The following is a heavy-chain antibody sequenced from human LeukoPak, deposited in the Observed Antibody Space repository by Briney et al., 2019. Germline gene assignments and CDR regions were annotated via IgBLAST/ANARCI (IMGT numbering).Heavy chain of an antibody. J-gene: IGHJ4*02. CDR2: IKRDGSEI. CDR3: ARGYSGYVFFDY. D-gene: IGHD5-12*01. CDR1: GFIFSGYW. Sequence: PGGSLRLSCAASGFIFSGYWMSWVRQAPGTGLEWVANIKRDGSEIHYVDSVKGRFTVSRDNAKNSLYLQMNSLRGDDTAVYYCARGYSGYVFFDYWGQGTLVTVSS. V-gene: IGHV3-7*04.